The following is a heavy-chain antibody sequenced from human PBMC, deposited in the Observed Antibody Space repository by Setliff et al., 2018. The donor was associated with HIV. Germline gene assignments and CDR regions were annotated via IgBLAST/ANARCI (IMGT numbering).Heavy chain of an antibody. CDR2: INPDGSND. CDR1: GFIFSQHW. D-gene: IGHD1-26*01. J-gene: IGHJ3*01. Sequence: ESLKISCAASGFIFSQHWMNWVRQTPGRGLEGVAMINPDGSNDYYVDSVKVRFTISRDNAKNLLYLQMDSLKVEDTAIYYCARDPGWGANDVWGQGTMVTVSS. CDR3: ARDPGWGANDV. V-gene: IGHV3-7*03.